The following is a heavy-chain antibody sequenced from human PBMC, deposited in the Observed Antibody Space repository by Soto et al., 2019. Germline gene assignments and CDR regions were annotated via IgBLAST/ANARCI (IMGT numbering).Heavy chain of an antibody. D-gene: IGHD5-12*01. CDR3: ASEGGYNGPNWFDP. V-gene: IGHV1-69*12. CDR2: IIPIFGTA. J-gene: IGHJ5*02. Sequence: QVQLVQSGAEVKKPGSSVKVSCKASGGTFSSYAISWVRQAPGQGLEWMGGIIPIFGTANYAQKFQGRVTITADESTSTAYTELSSLRSEDTAVYYCASEGGYNGPNWFDPWGQGTLVTVSS. CDR1: GGTFSSYA.